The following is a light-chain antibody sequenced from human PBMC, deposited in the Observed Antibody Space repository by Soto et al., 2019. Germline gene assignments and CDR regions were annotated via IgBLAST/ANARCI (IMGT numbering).Light chain of an antibody. CDR3: QHYGNSPWT. V-gene: IGKV3-20*01. Sequence: ENVLTQSPGTLSLSPGERATLSCRASHSVSSSYLAWYQQKPGQAPRLLIYGSSSRATGIPDRFSGSGSGTDFTLTISRLEPEDFAVYYCQHYGNSPWTFGQGTKVEIK. J-gene: IGKJ1*01. CDR1: HSVSSSY. CDR2: GSS.